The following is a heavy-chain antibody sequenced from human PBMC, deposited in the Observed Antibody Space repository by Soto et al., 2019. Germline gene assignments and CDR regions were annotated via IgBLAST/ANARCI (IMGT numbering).Heavy chain of an antibody. V-gene: IGHV4-59*01. Sequence: PSETLSLTCTVSGGSISSYYWSWIRQPPGKGLEWIGYIYYSGSTNYNPSLKSRVTISVDTSKNQFSLKLSSVTAADTAVYYCARETTVTTFGWFDPWGQGTLVTVSS. D-gene: IGHD4-17*01. CDR1: GGSISSYY. J-gene: IGHJ5*02. CDR3: ARETTVTTFGWFDP. CDR2: IYYSGST.